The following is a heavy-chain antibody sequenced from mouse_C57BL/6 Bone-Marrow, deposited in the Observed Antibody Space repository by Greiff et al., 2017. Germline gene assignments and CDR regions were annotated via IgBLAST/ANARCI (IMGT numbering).Heavy chain of an antibody. V-gene: IGHV1-80*01. CDR3: ARGPWFAY. J-gene: IGHJ3*01. Sequence: QVQLQQSGAELVKPGASVKISCKASGYAFSSYWMNWVKQRPGKGLEWIGQIYPGDGDTNYNGKFQGKATLTADTSSSTAYMQPSSLTSEDSAVYFCARGPWFAYWGQGTLVTVSA. CDR2: IYPGDGDT. CDR1: GYAFSSYW.